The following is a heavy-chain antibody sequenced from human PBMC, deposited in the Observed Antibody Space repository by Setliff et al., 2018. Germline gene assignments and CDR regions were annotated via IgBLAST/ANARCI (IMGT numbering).Heavy chain of an antibody. CDR1: GGSISTSSHH. V-gene: IGHV4-39*07. D-gene: IGHD4-4*01. CDR3: ARGIYSFDY. Sequence: SETLSLTCTVSGGSISTSSHHWVWIRQSPGKGLEWIGTIYSSGTTYYNLSLKSRLTLSLDSSKNQFSLKLNSVTAADTAVYYCARGIYSFDYWGQGTLVTVSS. J-gene: IGHJ4*02. CDR2: IYSSGTT.